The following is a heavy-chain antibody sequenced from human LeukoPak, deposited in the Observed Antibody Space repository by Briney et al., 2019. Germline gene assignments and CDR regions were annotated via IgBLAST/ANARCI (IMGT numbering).Heavy chain of an antibody. J-gene: IGHJ6*02. D-gene: IGHD2-2*01. Sequence: PSETLSLTCTVSGGSISSGGCYWSWIRQPPGKGLEWIGYIYYSGSTNYNPSLKSRVTISVDTSKNQFSLKLSSVTAADTAVYYCAGTRVVPAAIYYYYGMDVWGQGTTVTVSS. CDR3: AGTRVVPAAIYYYYGMDV. CDR2: IYYSGST. CDR1: GGSISSGGCY. V-gene: IGHV4-61*08.